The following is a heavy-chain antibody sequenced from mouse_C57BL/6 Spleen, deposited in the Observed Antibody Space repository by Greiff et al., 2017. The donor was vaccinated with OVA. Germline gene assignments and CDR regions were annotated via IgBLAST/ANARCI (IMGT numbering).Heavy chain of an antibody. D-gene: IGHD1-1*01. V-gene: IGHV1-52*01. CDR3: GGGGYYGSGAY. CDR2: IDPSDSDT. Sequence: QVQLQQPGAELVRPGSSVKLSCKASGYTFTSYWMHWVKQRPIQGLEWIGNIDPSDSDTHYNHKFKDQATLTVDKSSSTAYMQLSSLTSEDSAVYYCGGGGYYGSGAYWGQGTLVTVSA. J-gene: IGHJ3*01. CDR1: GYTFTSYW.